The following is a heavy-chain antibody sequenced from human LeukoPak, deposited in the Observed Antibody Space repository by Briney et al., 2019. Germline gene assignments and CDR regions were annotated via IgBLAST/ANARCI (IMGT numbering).Heavy chain of an antibody. D-gene: IGHD2-21*02. CDR1: GGSITSSPYH. J-gene: IGHJ4*01. Sequence: SETLSLTCTVSGGSITSSPYHWAWIRQPPGRGPEWIGTVSHTGATQYSPSLTSRVTISLDTSKNQFSLSLNSVTAADTAIFYCARSMVTTDRNFDHWGQGTLVTVSS. CDR2: VSHTGAT. CDR3: ARSMVTTDRNFDH. V-gene: IGHV4-39*07.